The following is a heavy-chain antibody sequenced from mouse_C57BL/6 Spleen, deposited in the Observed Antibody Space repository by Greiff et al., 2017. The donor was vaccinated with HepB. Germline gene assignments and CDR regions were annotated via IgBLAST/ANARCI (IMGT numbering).Heavy chain of an antibody. CDR2: IRSKSNNYAT. CDR3: VRHGDGSSMDY. Sequence: EVKLVESGGGLVQPKGSLKLSCAASGFSFNTYAMNWVRQAPGKGLEWVARIRSKSNNYATYYADSVKDRFTISRDDSESMLYLQMNNLKTEDTAMYYCVRHGDGSSMDYWGKGTSVTVSS. J-gene: IGHJ4*01. V-gene: IGHV10-1*01. CDR1: GFSFNTYA.